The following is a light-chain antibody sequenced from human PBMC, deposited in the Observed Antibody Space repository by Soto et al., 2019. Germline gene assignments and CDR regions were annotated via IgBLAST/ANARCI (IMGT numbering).Light chain of an antibody. J-gene: IGLJ1*01. CDR2: DVN. Sequence: QSALTQPASVSGSPGQSITISCTGSSSDVGYYIFVSWYQQHPGKAPKLMIYDVNNRPSGVSNRFSGSKSGNTASLTISGLQAEDEADYYCCSYTTGSSYVFGTGTKVTVL. CDR1: SSDVGYYIF. V-gene: IGLV2-14*01. CDR3: CSYTTGSSYV.